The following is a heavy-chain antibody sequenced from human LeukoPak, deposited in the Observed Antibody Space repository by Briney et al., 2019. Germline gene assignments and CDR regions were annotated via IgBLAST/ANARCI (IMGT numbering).Heavy chain of an antibody. CDR1: GYTFLTYC. D-gene: IGHD6-19*01. J-gene: IGHJ3*01. V-gene: IGHV5-51*01. CDR3: ARQRSGGWADDAFDL. CDR2: VYPRDSDA. Sequence: GESLKISCRGYGYTFLTYCIAWVRQVPGKDPEWMGIVYPRDSDARYSPSFQGQVTLSADKSINTAYLQWTSLKASDTAMYYCARQRSGGWADDAFDLWGQGTVVTVSS.